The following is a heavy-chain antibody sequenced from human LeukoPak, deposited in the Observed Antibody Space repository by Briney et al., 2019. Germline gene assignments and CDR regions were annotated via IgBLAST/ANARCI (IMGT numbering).Heavy chain of an antibody. CDR2: IYTSGST. Sequence: SETLSLTCTVSGGSTSSYYWSWIRQPAGKGLEWIGRIYTSGSTNYNPSLKSRVAMSVDTSKNQFSLKLSSVTAADTAVYYCASSRRYYDSYFDYWGQGTLVTVSS. V-gene: IGHV4-4*07. CDR3: ASSRRYYDSYFDY. J-gene: IGHJ4*02. CDR1: GGSTSSYY. D-gene: IGHD3-3*01.